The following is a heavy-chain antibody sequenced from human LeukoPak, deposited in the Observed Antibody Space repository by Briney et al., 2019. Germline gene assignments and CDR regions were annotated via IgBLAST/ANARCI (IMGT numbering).Heavy chain of an antibody. D-gene: IGHD3-10*01. CDR2: ISGSGGST. CDR1: GFTCSSYA. J-gene: IGHJ4*02. CDR3: AKEAYGYGSGSYYN. Sequence: TGGSLRLSCAASGFTCSSYAMSWVRQAPGKGLEWVSAISGSGGSTYYADSVKGRFTISRDNSKNTLYLQMNSLRAEDTAVYYCAKEAYGYGSGSYYNWGQGTLVTVSS. V-gene: IGHV3-23*01.